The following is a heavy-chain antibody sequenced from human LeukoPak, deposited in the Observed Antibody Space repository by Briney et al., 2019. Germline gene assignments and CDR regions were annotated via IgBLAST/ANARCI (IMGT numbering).Heavy chain of an antibody. V-gene: IGHV3-48*02. CDR3: ARVPIVVVPAAIEGMDV. CDR2: ISTAGTTV. Sequence: GGSLRLSCAASGFTFSGYSLNWVRQAPGKGLEWISYISTAGTTVYYADSVKGRFAISRDNAKNSLYLQMNSLRDEDTAVYYCARVPIVVVPAAIEGMDVWGQGTTVTVSS. J-gene: IGHJ6*02. CDR1: GFTFSGYS. D-gene: IGHD2-2*01.